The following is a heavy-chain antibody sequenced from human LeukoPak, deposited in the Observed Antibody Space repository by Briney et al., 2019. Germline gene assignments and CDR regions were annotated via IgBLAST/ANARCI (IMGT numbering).Heavy chain of an antibody. D-gene: IGHD5-18*01. J-gene: IGHJ6*03. CDR1: GGSMNSFY. V-gene: IGHV4-59*12. Sequence: SETLSLTCTVSGGSMNSFYWSWIRQPPGKGLEWIGYIYYSGSTNYNPSLKSRVTISVDTSKNQFSLKLSSVTAADTAVYYCARTTEGGYTYGYFYYYYMDVWGKGTTVTISS. CDR2: IYYSGST. CDR3: ARTTEGGYTYGYFYYYYMDV.